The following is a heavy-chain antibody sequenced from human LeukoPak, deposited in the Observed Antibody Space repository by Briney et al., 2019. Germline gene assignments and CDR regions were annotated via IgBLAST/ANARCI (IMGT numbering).Heavy chain of an antibody. Sequence: PGGSLRLSCVASGFTVSSNYMSWVRQAPGKGLEWVSFIYSGGSTYYADSVKGRFTISRDNSKNTLYLQMNSLRAEDTAVYYCARDGYNPLEYWGQGTLVTVSS. V-gene: IGHV3-53*01. CDR2: IYSGGST. CDR1: GFTVSSNY. D-gene: IGHD5-24*01. J-gene: IGHJ4*02. CDR3: ARDGYNPLEY.